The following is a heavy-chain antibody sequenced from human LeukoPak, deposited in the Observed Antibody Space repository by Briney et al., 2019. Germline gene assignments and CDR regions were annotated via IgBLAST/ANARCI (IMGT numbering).Heavy chain of an antibody. Sequence: GGSLRLSCAASGFNFGSYWMHWVRQTPGKGLVWVSRINSGGSGTSYADSVKGRFTISRDNAKNTLYLQMNSLGAEDTAVYYCARRINYYDSSGYYYVRYFDSWGQGTLVAVSS. CDR1: GFNFGSYW. D-gene: IGHD3-22*01. J-gene: IGHJ4*02. CDR2: INSGGSGT. V-gene: IGHV3-74*01. CDR3: ARRINYYDSSGYYYVRYFDS.